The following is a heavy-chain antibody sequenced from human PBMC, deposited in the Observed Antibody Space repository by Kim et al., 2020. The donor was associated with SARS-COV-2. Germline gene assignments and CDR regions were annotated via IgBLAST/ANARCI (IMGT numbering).Heavy chain of an antibody. V-gene: IGHV3-11*01. CDR2: ISSSGSTI. CDR3: ARAIYGDYVQGSFDI. D-gene: IGHD4-17*01. Sequence: GGSLRLSCAASGFTFSDYYMSWIRQAPGKGLEWVSYISSSGSTIYYADSVKGRFTISRDNAKNTLYLQMNSLRAEDTAVYYCARAIYGDYVQGSFDIWGQGTMVSVPS. J-gene: IGHJ3*02. CDR1: GFTFSDYY.